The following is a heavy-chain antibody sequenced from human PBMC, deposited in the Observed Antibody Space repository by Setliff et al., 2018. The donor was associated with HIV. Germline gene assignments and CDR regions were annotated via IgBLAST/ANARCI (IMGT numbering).Heavy chain of an antibody. CDR2: FSSSGSTI. CDR3: ARDLRSSHGSPNYFDY. J-gene: IGHJ4*02. V-gene: IGHV3-48*03. CDR1: GFTFSSYE. Sequence: PGGSLRLSCAASGFTFSSYEMNWVRQAPGKGLEWVSYFSSSGSTIYYADSVKGRFTISRDNAKNSLYLQMNSLRAEETAVYYCARDLRSSHGSPNYFDYWGRGALVTVSS. D-gene: IGHD2-15*01.